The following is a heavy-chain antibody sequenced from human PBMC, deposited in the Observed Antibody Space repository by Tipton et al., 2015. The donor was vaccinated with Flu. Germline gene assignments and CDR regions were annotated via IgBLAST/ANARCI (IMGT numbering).Heavy chain of an antibody. Sequence: TLSLTCAVYGGSFSGYYWSWIRQPPGKGLEWIGEINHSGSTNYNPSLKSRVTMSVDTSKNQFSLKLSSVTAADTAVYYCASKLDFWSGYDAFDIWGQGTMVTVSS. V-gene: IGHV4-34*01. CDR2: INHSGST. CDR3: ASKLDFWSGYDAFDI. D-gene: IGHD3-3*01. CDR1: GGSFSGYY. J-gene: IGHJ3*02.